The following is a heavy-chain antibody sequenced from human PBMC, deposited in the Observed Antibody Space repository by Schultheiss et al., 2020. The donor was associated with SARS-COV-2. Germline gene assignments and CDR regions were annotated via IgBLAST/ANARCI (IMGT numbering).Heavy chain of an antibody. CDR2: IYYSGST. CDR1: GGSISSYY. J-gene: IGHJ4*02. Sequence: SQTLSLTCTVSGGSISSYYWSWIRQPPGKGLEWIGYIYYSGSTNYNPSLKSRVTISVDTSKSQFSLRLSSVTTADTAVYYCARGEYGGSFDYWGQGTLVTVSS. CDR3: ARGEYGGSFDY. V-gene: IGHV4-59*01. D-gene: IGHD3-16*01.